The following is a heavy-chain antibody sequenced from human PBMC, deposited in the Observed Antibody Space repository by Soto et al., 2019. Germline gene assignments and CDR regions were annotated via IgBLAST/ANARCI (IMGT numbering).Heavy chain of an antibody. CDR3: ARDLAAGKKAKKHAFDI. Sequence: SVKVSCKASGGTFSSYAISWVRQAPGQGLEWMGGIIPIFGTANYAQKFQGRVTITADESTSTAYMELSSLRSEDTAVYYCARDLAAGKKAKKHAFDIWGQGTMVTVSS. J-gene: IGHJ3*02. V-gene: IGHV1-69*13. CDR2: IIPIFGTA. CDR1: GGTFSSYA. D-gene: IGHD6-13*01.